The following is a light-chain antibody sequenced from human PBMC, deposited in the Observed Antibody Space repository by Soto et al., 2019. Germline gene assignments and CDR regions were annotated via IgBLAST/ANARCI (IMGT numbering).Light chain of an antibody. Sequence: QSVLTQPASVSGSPGQSITISCTGTSSDVGSSNFVSWYQQHPGKAPKLMIYDASKRPSGVSNRFSGSKSGNTASLTISGLQAEDEADYYCCSYAGSSTYVFGTGTKVTVL. CDR1: SSDVGSSNF. CDR3: CSYAGSSTYV. J-gene: IGLJ1*01. CDR2: DAS. V-gene: IGLV2-23*01.